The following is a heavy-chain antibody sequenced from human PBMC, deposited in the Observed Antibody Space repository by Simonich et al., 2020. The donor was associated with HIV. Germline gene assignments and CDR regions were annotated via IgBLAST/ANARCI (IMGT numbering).Heavy chain of an antibody. Sequence: QVQLVQSGAEVKKPGASVKVSCKASGYTFTSYYMHWVRQAPGQGLEWMGIINPRGGSTSYAQKVQGRVTITRDTSTSTVYMERSSLRSEDTAVYYCARGEGVVTVFDYWGQGTLVTVSS. CDR3: ARGEGVVTVFDY. D-gene: IGHD2-21*02. V-gene: IGHV1-46*01. CDR1: GYTFTSYY. J-gene: IGHJ4*02. CDR2: INPRGGST.